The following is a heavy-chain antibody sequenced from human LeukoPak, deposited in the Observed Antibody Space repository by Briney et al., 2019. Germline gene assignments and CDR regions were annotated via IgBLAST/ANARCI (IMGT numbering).Heavy chain of an antibody. D-gene: IGHD1-26*01. J-gene: IGHJ6*03. CDR1: GYTFSDYD. Sequence: ASVKVSCKASGYTFSDYDINWVRQATGQGLEWMGWINHNSGNAGYAQKFQGRVTMTRNTSISTAYMELSRLRSEDTAVYYCARALAWGGSSYSYYYMDVWDKGTTVTVSS. V-gene: IGHV1-8*01. CDR3: ARALAWGGSSYSYYYMDV. CDR2: INHNSGNA.